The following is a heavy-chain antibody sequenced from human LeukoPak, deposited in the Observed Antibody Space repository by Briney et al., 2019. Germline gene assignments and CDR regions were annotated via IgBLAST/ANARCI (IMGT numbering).Heavy chain of an antibody. V-gene: IGHV3-74*03. D-gene: IGHD1-1*01. Sequence: VGSLRLSRVASVSTSCTYWMHWVRQGPGKGLEWVSRINRDVSTTTYADSVEGRYSISRDNAKHTVFLQLTSLTADETAIYYCTRVPWGYRAGVMDRWGLGTLVTVSS. CDR1: VSTSCTYW. CDR2: INRDVSTT. J-gene: IGHJ4*02. CDR3: TRVPWGYRAGVMDR.